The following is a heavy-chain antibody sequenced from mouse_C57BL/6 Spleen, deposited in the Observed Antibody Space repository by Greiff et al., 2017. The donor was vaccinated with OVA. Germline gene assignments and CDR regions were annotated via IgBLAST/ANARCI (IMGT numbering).Heavy chain of an antibody. D-gene: IGHD1-1*01. Sequence: VQLQQSGAELVMPGASVKLSCKASGYTFTSYWMHWVKQRPGQGLEWIGEIDPSDSYTNYNQKFKGKSTLTVDKSSSTAYMQLSSLTSEDSAVYYCAIGSSPAYWGQGTLVTVSA. CDR2: IDPSDSYT. CDR1: GYTFTSYW. CDR3: AIGSSPAY. V-gene: IGHV1-69*01. J-gene: IGHJ3*01.